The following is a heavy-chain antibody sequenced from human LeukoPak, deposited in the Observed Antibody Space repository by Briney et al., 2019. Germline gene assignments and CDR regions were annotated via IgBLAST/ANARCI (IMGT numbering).Heavy chain of an antibody. D-gene: IGHD3-22*01. J-gene: IGHJ3*02. V-gene: IGHV1-46*01. CDR3: ARPGTTAHSSGYPYSDAIDI. CDR2: INPSGGTT. CDR1: GYTFTSYY. Sequence: ASVKVSCKASGYTFTSYYINWVRQAPGQGLEWMGIINPSGGTTTSAQKFQGRVTMTRDTSTSTVYMELSSLRSDDTAVYYCARPGTTAHSSGYPYSDAIDIWTQGTMVTVSS.